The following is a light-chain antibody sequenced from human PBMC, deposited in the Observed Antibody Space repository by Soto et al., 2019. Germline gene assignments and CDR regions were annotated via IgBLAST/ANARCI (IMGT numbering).Light chain of an antibody. V-gene: IGKV3-11*01. Sequence: EIVLTQSPATLSLSPGERATLSCRASQSVSTYLAWYQQRPGQAPRLLIYDASYRATDIPPRFSGSGSGTDFALTISSLEPEDFAVYYCQQYNNWRWTFGQGTKVDIK. J-gene: IGKJ1*01. CDR1: QSVSTY. CDR2: DAS. CDR3: QQYNNWRWT.